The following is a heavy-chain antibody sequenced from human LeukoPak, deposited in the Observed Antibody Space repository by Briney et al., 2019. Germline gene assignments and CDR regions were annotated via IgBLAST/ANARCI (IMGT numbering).Heavy chain of an antibody. D-gene: IGHD3-22*01. CDR2: IWYDGSNK. V-gene: IGHV3-33*06. J-gene: IGHJ4*02. CDR1: GFTLSSYG. Sequence: GGSLRLSCAASGFTLSSYGMHWVRQAPGKGLEWVAVIWYDGSNKYYADSVKGRFTISRDNSKNTLYLQMNSLRAEDTAVYYCAKDRSITMINLLDYWGQGTLVTVSS. CDR3: AKDRSITMINLLDY.